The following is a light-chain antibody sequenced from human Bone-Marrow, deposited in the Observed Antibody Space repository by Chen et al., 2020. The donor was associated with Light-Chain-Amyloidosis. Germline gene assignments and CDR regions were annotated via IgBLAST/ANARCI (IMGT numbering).Light chain of an antibody. Sequence: QSALTQPASVSGSPGQSVTISCTGTSSDIGGSEYVSWYKQSPGEIPSLIIYAVASRPSGVQRRLSSSKSGKTASLTISGLQADDEGEYYCSAYSKREILLFGGGNRVTVL. CDR1: SSDIGGSEY. V-gene: IGLV2-14*01. CDR3: SAYSKREILL. J-gene: IGLJ2*01. CDR2: AVA.